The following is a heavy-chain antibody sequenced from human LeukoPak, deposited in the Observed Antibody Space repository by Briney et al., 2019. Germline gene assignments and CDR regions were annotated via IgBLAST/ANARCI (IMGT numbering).Heavy chain of an antibody. CDR2: IYYSGST. J-gene: IGHJ4*02. CDR1: GGSISSSSYY. V-gene: IGHV4-39*01. D-gene: IGHD2-2*01. CDR3: ARHERTVVVPAAEFDY. Sequence: PSETLSLTCTVSGGSISSSSYYWGWIRQPPGKGLEWIGSIYYSGSTYYNPSLKSRVTISVDTSKNQFSLKLSSVTAADTAVYYCARHERTVVVPAAEFDYWGQGTLVTVSS.